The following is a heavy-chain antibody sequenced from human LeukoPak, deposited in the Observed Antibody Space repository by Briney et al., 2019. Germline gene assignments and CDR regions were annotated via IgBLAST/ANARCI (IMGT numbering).Heavy chain of an antibody. Sequence: GGSLRLSCAASTFTFSSDWMHWVRQAPGKGLMWVSRINPDGSDTRYADSVRGRFTISRDNAKNTLYLQMNSLRAEDTSVYYCARDVSTRSCSGGSCYSNYWDQGALVTVSS. D-gene: IGHD2-15*01. V-gene: IGHV3-74*01. CDR1: TFTFSSDW. CDR3: ARDVSTRSCSGGSCYSNY. J-gene: IGHJ4*02. CDR2: INPDGSDT.